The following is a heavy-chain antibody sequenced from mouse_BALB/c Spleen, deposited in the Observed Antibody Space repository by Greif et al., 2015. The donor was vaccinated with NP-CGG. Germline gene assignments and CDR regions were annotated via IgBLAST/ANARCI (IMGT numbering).Heavy chain of an antibody. CDR3: ARSLSITLWYFDV. J-gene: IGHJ1*01. V-gene: IGHV3-8*02. CDR2: ISYSGST. D-gene: IGHD2-4*01. CDR1: GDSITSGY. Sequence: EVHLVESGPSLVKPSQTLSLTCSVTGDSITSGYWNWIRKFPGNKLEYMGYISYSGSTYYNPSLKSRISITRDTSKNXYYLQLNSVTTEDTATYYCARSLSITLWYFDVWGAGTTVTVSS.